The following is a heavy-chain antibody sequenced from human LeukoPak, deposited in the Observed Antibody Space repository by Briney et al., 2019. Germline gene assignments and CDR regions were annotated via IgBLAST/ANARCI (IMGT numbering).Heavy chain of an antibody. D-gene: IGHD2/OR15-2a*01. J-gene: IGHJ4*02. CDR1: GGSISSYY. V-gene: IGHV4-59*01. CDR2: INYSGST. CDR3: ARGYSTTWDDVGYIDY. Sequence: PSETLSLTCTVSGGSISSYYWSWIRQPPGQGPECIGYINYSGSTNYNPSLKSRVTISIDTSKNQFSLKLSSVTAADTAIYYCARGYSTTWDDVGYIDYWGQGSLVTVSS.